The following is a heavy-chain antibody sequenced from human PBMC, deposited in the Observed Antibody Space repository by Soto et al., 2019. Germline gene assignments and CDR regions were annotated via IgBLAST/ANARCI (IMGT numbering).Heavy chain of an antibody. CDR2: IYYSGST. CDR3: ARHGSSSRNLPFDY. J-gene: IGHJ4*02. Sequence: SETLSLTCTVSGGSISSSSYYWGWIRQPPGKGLEWIGSIYYSGSTYYNPSLKSRVTISVDTSKNQFSLKLSSVTAADTAVYYCARHGSSSRNLPFDYWGQGTLVTVSS. D-gene: IGHD6-13*01. CDR1: GGSISSSSYY. V-gene: IGHV4-39*01.